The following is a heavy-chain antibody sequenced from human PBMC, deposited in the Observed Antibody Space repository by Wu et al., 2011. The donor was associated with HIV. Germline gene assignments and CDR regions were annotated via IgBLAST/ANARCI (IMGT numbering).Heavy chain of an antibody. Sequence: QVQLVQSGAEVKKPGASVKVSCKASGYAFTTHEINWVRQATGQGLEWMGWMNPKSGNTGYALKFQGRITMTTIASISTVYMELSNLRSEDTAVYYCARGQTTANHDFWKGSNWFDPWGQGTLVTVSS. J-gene: IGHJ5*02. CDR3: ARGQTTANHDFWKGSNWFDP. D-gene: IGHD3-3*01. CDR1: GYAFTTHE. V-gene: IGHV1-8*01. CDR2: MNPKSGNT.